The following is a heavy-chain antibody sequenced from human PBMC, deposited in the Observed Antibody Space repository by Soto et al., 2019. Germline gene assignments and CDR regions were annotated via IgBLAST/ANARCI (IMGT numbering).Heavy chain of an antibody. Sequence: PGGSLRLSCAASGFTFSSYSMNWVRQAPGKGLEWVSSISSSSSYIYYADSVKGRFTISRDNAKNSLYLQMNSLRAEDTAVYYCARAGVWGSYRYKTPDYYGMDVWGQGTTVTVS. V-gene: IGHV3-21*01. CDR1: GFTFSSYS. CDR3: ARAGVWGSYRYKTPDYYGMDV. J-gene: IGHJ6*02. CDR2: ISSSSSYI. D-gene: IGHD3-16*02.